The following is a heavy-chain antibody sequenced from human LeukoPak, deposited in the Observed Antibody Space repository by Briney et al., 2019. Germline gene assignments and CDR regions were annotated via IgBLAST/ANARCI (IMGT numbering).Heavy chain of an antibody. Sequence: ASVKVSCKASGYTFTGYYMHWVRQAPGQGLEWMGWINPNSGGTNYAQKFQGRVTMTRDTSISTAYMELSRLRSDDTAVYYCARDGRPYRIVGASDYWGQGTLDTVSS. CDR2: INPNSGGT. J-gene: IGHJ4*02. D-gene: IGHD1-26*01. CDR3: ARDGRPYRIVGASDY. CDR1: GYTFTGYY. V-gene: IGHV1-2*02.